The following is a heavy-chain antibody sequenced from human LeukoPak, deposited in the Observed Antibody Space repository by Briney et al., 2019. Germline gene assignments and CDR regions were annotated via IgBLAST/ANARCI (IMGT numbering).Heavy chain of an antibody. D-gene: IGHD6-19*01. Sequence: GRSLRLSCAASGFTSDDYAMHWVRQAPGKGLEWVSGISWNSGSIGYADSVKGRFTISRDNSKNTLYLQMKSLRAEDTAVYYCAKDQSSGWSSDYWGQGTLVTVSS. CDR1: GFTSDDYA. CDR3: AKDQSSGWSSDY. V-gene: IGHV3-9*02. CDR2: ISWNSGSI. J-gene: IGHJ4*02.